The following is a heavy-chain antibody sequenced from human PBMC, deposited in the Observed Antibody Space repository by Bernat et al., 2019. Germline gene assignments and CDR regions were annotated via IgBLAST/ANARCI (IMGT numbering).Heavy chain of an antibody. J-gene: IGHJ3*02. Sequence: QITLKESGPTLVKPTQTLTLTCTFSGFSLSTSGVGVGWIRQPPGKALEWLALIYWDDDKRYSPSLKSRLTITKDTSKNQVVLTMTNMDPVDTATYYCAHRDAPVWFRELVAFDIWGQGTMVTVSS. CDR3: AHRDAPVWFRELVAFDI. CDR2: IYWDDDK. CDR1: GFSLSTSGVG. D-gene: IGHD3-10*01. V-gene: IGHV2-5*02.